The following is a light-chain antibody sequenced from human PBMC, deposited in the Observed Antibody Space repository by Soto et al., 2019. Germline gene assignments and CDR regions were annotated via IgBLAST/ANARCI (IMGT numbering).Light chain of an antibody. CDR1: SSDVGGYTY. Sequence: QSALTQPASVSGSPRQSITISCTGASSDVGGYTYVSWYQQHPGKAPKLMIYEVNNRPSGVSNRFSGSKSGNTASLTISGLQAEDEADYYCTSYTSSSTLLVFGTGTK. CDR2: EVN. J-gene: IGLJ1*01. CDR3: TSYTSSSTLLV. V-gene: IGLV2-14*01.